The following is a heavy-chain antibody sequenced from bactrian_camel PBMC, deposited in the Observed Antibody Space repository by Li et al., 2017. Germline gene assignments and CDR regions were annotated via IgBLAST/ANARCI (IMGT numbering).Heavy chain of an antibody. CDR1: GFTYSRYD. J-gene: IGHJ4*01. Sequence: DVQLVESGGGLVQPGGSLRLSCVASGFTYSRYDMAWVRQAPGKGLEWVSTISSGGGITYYLDSVKGRFTISRDNAKNTVNLQMNSTKPEDTAVYYCVREDYVDNDPDHRFNYWGQGTQVTVS. CDR2: ISSGGGIT. D-gene: IGHD4*01. V-gene: IGHV3S40*01. CDR3: VREDYVDNDPDHRFNY.